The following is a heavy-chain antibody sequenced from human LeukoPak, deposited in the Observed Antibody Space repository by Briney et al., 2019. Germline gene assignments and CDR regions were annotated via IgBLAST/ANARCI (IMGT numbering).Heavy chain of an antibody. CDR1: VGSISSYY. CDR3: ARWDGYNYFFDY. CDR2: IYYSGST. D-gene: IGHD5-24*01. J-gene: IGHJ4*02. Sequence: SETLSLTCSVSVGSISSYYWGWIRQPPGKGLEWIGYIYYSGSTNYNPSLKSRVTISVDTSMNQFSLKVSSVTAADTAVYYCARWDGYNYFFDYWGQGTLVTVSS. V-gene: IGHV4-59*08.